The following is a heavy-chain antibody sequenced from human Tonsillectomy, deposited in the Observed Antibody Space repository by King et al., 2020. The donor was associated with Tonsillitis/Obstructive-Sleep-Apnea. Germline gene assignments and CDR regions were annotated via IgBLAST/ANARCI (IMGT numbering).Heavy chain of an antibody. CDR1: GGSISSSSYY. Sequence: QLQESGPGLVKPSETLSLTCTVSGGSISSSSYYWGWIRQPPGKGLEWIGSIYYSGSTYYNPSLKSRVTISVDTSKNQFSLKLSSVTAADTAVDYCATRDAVVVITFDYWGQGTLVTVSS. D-gene: IGHD3-22*01. CDR3: ATRDAVVVITFDY. J-gene: IGHJ4*02. V-gene: IGHV4-39*01. CDR2: IYYSGST.